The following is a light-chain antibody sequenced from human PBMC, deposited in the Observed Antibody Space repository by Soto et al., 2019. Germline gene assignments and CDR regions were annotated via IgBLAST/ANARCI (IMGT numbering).Light chain of an antibody. Sequence: QSALTQPRSVSGSPGQSVTISCTGTTGDVGTYNFVSWYQHHPGKAPKLMIYDASKRPSGVPDRFSASKSGNTASLTISGLQAEDEADYYCSSYTTSTTRIIFGGGTKLTVL. CDR3: SSYTTSTTRII. V-gene: IGLV2-11*01. CDR1: TGDVGTYNF. CDR2: DAS. J-gene: IGLJ2*01.